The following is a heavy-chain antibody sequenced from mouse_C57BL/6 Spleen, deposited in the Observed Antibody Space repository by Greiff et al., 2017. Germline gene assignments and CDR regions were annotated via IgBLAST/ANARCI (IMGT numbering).Heavy chain of an antibody. Sequence: EVKLEESGGGLVQPGGSMKLSCAASGFTFSDAWMDWVRQSPEQGLEWVAEIRNNANNHATYYAESVKGRFTISRDASTSSVYLKMNSLRAEDTGIYYCTANWPYWGQGTTLTVSS. CDR2: IRNNANNHAT. CDR1: GFTFSDAW. J-gene: IGHJ2*01. CDR3: TANWPY. V-gene: IGHV6-6*01. D-gene: IGHD4-1*02.